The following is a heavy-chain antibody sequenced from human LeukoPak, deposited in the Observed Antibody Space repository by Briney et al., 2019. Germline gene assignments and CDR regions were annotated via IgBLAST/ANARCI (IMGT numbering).Heavy chain of an antibody. CDR1: GYTFTDYY. V-gene: IGHV1-2*06. Sequence: ASVKVSCKASGYTFTDYYIHWVRQSPGQGLEWMGRINPNSGGTNDAQNFQGRVTMTRDTSISTAYMELSRLRSDDTAVYYCARDLPSTSNWELDYWGQGTLVTVSS. CDR3: ARDLPSTSNWELDY. CDR2: INPNSGGT. D-gene: IGHD7-27*01. J-gene: IGHJ4*02.